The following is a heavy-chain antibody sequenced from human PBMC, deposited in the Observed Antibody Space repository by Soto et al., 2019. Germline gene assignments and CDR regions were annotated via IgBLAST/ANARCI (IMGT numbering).Heavy chain of an antibody. D-gene: IGHD2-21*02. CDR2: ISAYNGNT. CDR3: ARDTKLQYCGGDCSPRYYYYGMDV. Sequence: GPSVKVSCKASGGTFSSYAISWVRQAPGQGLEWMGWISAYNGNTNYAQKLQGRVTMTTDTSTSTAYMELRSLRSDDTAVYYCARDTKLQYCGGDCSPRYYYYGMDVWGQGTTVTVSS. J-gene: IGHJ6*02. CDR1: GGTFSSYA. V-gene: IGHV1-18*01.